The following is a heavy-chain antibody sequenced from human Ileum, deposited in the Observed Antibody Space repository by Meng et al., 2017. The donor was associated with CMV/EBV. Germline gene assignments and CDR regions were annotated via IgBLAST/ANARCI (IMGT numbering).Heavy chain of an antibody. Sequence: GESLKISCAASGFTFSSYAMHWVRQAPGKGLEWVAFIRYDGSNKYYADSVKGRFTISRDNSKNTLYLQMNSLRAEDTAVYYCAKDQSSSFPSYYYYYGMDVWGQGTTVTVSS. J-gene: IGHJ6*02. CDR2: IRYDGSNK. CDR3: AKDQSSSFPSYYYYYGMDV. V-gene: IGHV3-30*02. D-gene: IGHD6-6*01. CDR1: GFTFSSYA.